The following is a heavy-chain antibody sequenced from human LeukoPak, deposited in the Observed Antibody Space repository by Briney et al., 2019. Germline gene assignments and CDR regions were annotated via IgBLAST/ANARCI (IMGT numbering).Heavy chain of an antibody. CDR3: ARITMVRGVPGGFDP. D-gene: IGHD3-10*01. J-gene: IGHJ5*02. CDR1: GGTFSSYA. Sequence: SVKVSCKASGGTFSSYAISWVRQAPGQGLEWMGGIIPIFGTANYAQKFQGRVTITADESTSTAYMELSSLRSEDTAVYYCARITMVRGVPGGFDPWGQGTLVTVSS. CDR2: IIPIFGTA. V-gene: IGHV1-69*13.